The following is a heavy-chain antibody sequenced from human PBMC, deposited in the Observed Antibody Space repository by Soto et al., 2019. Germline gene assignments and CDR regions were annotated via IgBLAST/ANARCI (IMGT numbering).Heavy chain of an antibody. D-gene: IGHD6-13*01. CDR3: ARHPRVGAVAGNNYYYYGMDV. V-gene: IGHV5-10-1*01. J-gene: IGHJ6*02. CDR1: GYSFTSSW. CDR2: IDTSDSYT. Sequence: AESLQISCTGSGYSFTSSWISWVRQMPGKGLEWMGRIDTSDSYTNYSPSFQGHVTISADKSISTAYLQWSSLKASDTAMYYCARHPRVGAVAGNNYYYYGMDVGGQGTTVTVS.